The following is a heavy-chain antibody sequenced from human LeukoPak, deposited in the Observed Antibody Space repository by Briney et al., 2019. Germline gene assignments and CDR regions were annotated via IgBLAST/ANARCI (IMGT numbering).Heavy chain of an antibody. CDR3: ARGYSYGFGSVGY. J-gene: IGHJ4*02. Sequence: EASVKVSCKASGCTFTSYGISWVRQAPGQGLEWMGGIIPIFGTANYAQKFQGRVTITADESTSTAYMELSSLRSEDTAVYYCARGYSYGFGSVGYWGQGTLVTVSS. V-gene: IGHV1-69*13. D-gene: IGHD5-18*01. CDR2: IIPIFGTA. CDR1: GCTFTSYG.